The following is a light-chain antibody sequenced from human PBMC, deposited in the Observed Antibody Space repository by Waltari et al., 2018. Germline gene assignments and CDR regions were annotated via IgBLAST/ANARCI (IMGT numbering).Light chain of an antibody. Sequence: QLVLTQSPSASASLGASVKLTCTLSSGHSTYPLAWPQQQPEKGPRYLMRVNSDGTHSKGDGIPDRFSGSTSGGERHLTISSLQSEDEADYYCQTWGTGTVVFGGGTKLTVL. J-gene: IGLJ2*01. CDR1: SGHSTYP. V-gene: IGLV4-69*01. CDR2: VNSDGTH. CDR3: QTWGTGTVV.